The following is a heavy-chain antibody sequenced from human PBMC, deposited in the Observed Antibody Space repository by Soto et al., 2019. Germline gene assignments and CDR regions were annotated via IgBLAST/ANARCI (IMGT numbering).Heavy chain of an antibody. CDR1: GFIFSTFG. CDR3: VRGPSRGSSLFGPLDY. Sequence: GGSLRLPCSASGFIFSTFGMFWVRQAPGQGLEYVSAIFYSGSGSYYADPVRGRLTVSRDNSKNMFYLQMSSLRVEDTALYFCVRGPSRGSSLFGPLDYWGQGTQVTVSS. D-gene: IGHD3-3*01. J-gene: IGHJ4*02. V-gene: IGHV3-64D*06. CDR2: IFYSGSGS.